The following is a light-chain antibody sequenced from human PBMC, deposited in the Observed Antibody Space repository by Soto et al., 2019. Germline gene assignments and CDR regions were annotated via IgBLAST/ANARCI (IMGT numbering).Light chain of an antibody. CDR3: QHYGDSLTWT. CDR2: STS. V-gene: IGKV3-20*01. J-gene: IGKJ1*01. Sequence: PGTLSXSPGDRATLSXXXXXSVGSTFVAWYQQRPGQAPRLLIYSTSSRATGIPDRFSGAGSGTGFTLTISSLEPEDFAMYYCQHYGDSLTWTFGQGTKVDIX. CDR1: XSVGSTF.